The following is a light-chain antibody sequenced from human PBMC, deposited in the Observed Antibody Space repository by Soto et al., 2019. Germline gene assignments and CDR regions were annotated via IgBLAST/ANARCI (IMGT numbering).Light chain of an antibody. Sequence: QSVLTQPPSVSGAPGQRVPISCSGSSSNIGAGYDVNWYRQLPGTAPKLLIYGNSDRPSGVPDRFSGSKSGTSASLAITGLQAEDEADYFCQSYDRSLRTYVFGTGTKVTVL. CDR3: QSYDRSLRTYV. CDR1: SSNIGAGYD. J-gene: IGLJ1*01. CDR2: GNS. V-gene: IGLV1-40*01.